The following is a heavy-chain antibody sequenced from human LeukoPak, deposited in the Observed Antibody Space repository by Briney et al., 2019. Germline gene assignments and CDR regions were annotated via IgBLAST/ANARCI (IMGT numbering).Heavy chain of an antibody. CDR2: IYYSGST. D-gene: IGHD4-17*01. CDR3: ARDRGDYNFDY. J-gene: IGHJ4*02. V-gene: IGHV4-59*01. Sequence: PSETLSLTCTVSGGSISSYYWSWIRQPPGKGLEWIGYIYYSGSTNSNPSLKSRVTISVDTSKNQFSLKLSSVTAADTAVYHCARDRGDYNFDYWGQGTLVTVSS. CDR1: GGSISSYY.